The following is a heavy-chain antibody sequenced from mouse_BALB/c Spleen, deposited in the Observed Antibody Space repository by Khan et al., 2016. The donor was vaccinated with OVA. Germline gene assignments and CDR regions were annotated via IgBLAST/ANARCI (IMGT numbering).Heavy chain of an antibody. CDR2: ISPGSGDT. V-gene: IGHV1-77*01. CDR3: ARRNYFGYTFAY. D-gene: IGHD1-2*01. CDR1: GYTFTDYY. J-gene: IGHJ3*01. Sequence: VQLQESGAELARPGASVKLSCTASGYTFTDYYINWVKQRTGQGLEWIGEISPGSGDTYYNERFMGQATMTADKSSSTAYLQLSSLTSEASAVYVCARRNYFGYTFAYWGQGTLVTVSA.